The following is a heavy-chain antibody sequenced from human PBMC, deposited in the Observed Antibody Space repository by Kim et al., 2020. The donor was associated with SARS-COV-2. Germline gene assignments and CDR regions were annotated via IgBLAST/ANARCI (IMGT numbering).Heavy chain of an antibody. V-gene: IGHV5-10-1*01. CDR1: GYSFTSYW. D-gene: IGHD3-9*01. Sequence: GESLKISCKGSGYSFTSYWISWVRQMPGKGLEWMGRIDPSDSYTNYSPSFQGHVTIPADKSISTAYLQWSSLKASDTAMYYCARHAPPYYDILTGDWYFDLWGRGTLVPVSS. J-gene: IGHJ2*01. CDR2: IDPSDSYT. CDR3: ARHAPPYYDILTGDWYFDL.